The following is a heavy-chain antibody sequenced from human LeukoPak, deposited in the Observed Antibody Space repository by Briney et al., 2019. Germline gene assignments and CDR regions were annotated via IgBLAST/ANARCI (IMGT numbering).Heavy chain of an antibody. CDR3: ARVDTAVVGYYYGMDV. Sequence: GGSLRLSCAASGLTVSSNYMTWVRQAPGKGLEWVSVIYSGGSTYYADSVKGRFTISKDNSKNTLYLQMDTLRAEDTAVYYCARVDTAVVGYYYGMDVWGQGTTVTVSS. V-gene: IGHV3-53*01. D-gene: IGHD5-18*01. CDR1: GLTVSSNY. J-gene: IGHJ6*02. CDR2: IYSGGST.